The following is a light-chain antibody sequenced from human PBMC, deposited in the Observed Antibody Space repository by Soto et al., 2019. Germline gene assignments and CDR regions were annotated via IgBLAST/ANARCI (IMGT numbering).Light chain of an antibody. CDR2: AAS. V-gene: IGKV1-27*01. Sequence: DIQMTQSPSSLSASVGDGVTITCRASQGISNSLAWYQQKPGRVPILLIYAASTLQSGVPSRFSGSGSGTDFTLTISSLQPEDVATYFCQKYNSAPPLTFGGGTKVEIK. J-gene: IGKJ4*01. CDR3: QKYNSAPPLT. CDR1: QGISNS.